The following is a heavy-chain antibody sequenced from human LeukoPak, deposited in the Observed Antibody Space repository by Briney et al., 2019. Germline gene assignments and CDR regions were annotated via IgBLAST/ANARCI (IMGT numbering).Heavy chain of an antibody. V-gene: IGHV3-30-3*01. D-gene: IGHD4-17*01. CDR1: GFTFSSYA. CDR3: ARYYGGYGGFDY. CDR2: ISYDGSNK. Sequence: GGSLRLSCAASGFTFSSYAMHWVRQAPGKGLEWVAVISYDGSNKYYADSVKGRFTISRDNAKNSLYLQMNTLRDEDTAVYYCARYYGGYGGFDYWGQGTLVTVSS. J-gene: IGHJ4*02.